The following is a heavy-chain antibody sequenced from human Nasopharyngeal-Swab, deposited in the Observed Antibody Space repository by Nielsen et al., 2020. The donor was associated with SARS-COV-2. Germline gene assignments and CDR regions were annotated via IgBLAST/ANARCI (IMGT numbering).Heavy chain of an antibody. J-gene: IGHJ5*02. CDR3: ARAREYYGSGSYYNP. V-gene: IGHV4-34*01. D-gene: IGHD3-10*01. CDR1: GGSFSGYY. CDR2: INHSGST. Sequence: SETLSLTCAVYGGSFSGYYWSWIRQPPGKGLEWIGEINHSGSTNYNPSLKSRVTISVDTSKNQFSLKLSSVTAADTAVYYCARAREYYGSGSYYNPWGQGTLVTVSS.